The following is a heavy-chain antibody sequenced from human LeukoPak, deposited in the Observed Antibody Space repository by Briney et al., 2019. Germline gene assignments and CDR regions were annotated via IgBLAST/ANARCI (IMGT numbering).Heavy chain of an antibody. D-gene: IGHD5-12*01. CDR2: IYYSGST. Sequence: SETLSLTCTVSGGSISSSSYYWGWIRQPPGKGLEWIGSIYYSGSTYYNPSLKSRVTISVDTSENQFSLKLSSVTAADTAVYYCARHKDWWLRYFDYWGQGTLVTVSS. CDR1: GGSISSSSYY. CDR3: ARHKDWWLRYFDY. J-gene: IGHJ4*02. V-gene: IGHV4-39*01.